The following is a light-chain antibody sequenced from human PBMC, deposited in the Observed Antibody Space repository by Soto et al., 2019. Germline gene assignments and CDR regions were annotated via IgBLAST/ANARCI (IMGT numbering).Light chain of an antibody. J-gene: IGKJ1*01. Sequence: EIVLTQSPATLSLSPGERATLSCRASQSVSSYLAWYQQKPGQAPRLLIYDASNRATGIPARFSGSGSGTALTLTISSLEPEDFAVYYCQQRSNWPRWTFGQGTKVEIK. CDR3: QQRSNWPRWT. CDR1: QSVSSY. V-gene: IGKV3-11*01. CDR2: DAS.